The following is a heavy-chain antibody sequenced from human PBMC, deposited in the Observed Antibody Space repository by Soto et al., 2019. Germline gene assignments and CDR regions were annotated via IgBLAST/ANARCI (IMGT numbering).Heavy chain of an antibody. Sequence: VRQAPGQGLAWMGWISAYNGNTNYAQKLQGRVTMTTDTSTSTAYMEVRSLRSDETAVYYCARDSRAGGSYYFFFQAEDGIRDL. J-gene: IGHJ2*01. CDR2: ISAYNGNT. V-gene: IGHV1-18*01. CDR3: ARDSRAGGSYYFFFQAEDGIRDL. D-gene: IGHD1-26*01.